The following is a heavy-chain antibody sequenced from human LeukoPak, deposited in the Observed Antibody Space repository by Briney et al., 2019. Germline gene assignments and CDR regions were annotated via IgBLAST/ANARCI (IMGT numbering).Heavy chain of an antibody. Sequence: PGGSLRLSCAASGFTFSNYAMSWVRQAPGKGLERVSGISGSGGSTYYADSVKGRFTISRDNSKNTLYLQTNSLTDEDTAVYYCAKKWGVGTTTLDYFDYWGQGTLVTVSS. D-gene: IGHD1-26*01. CDR3: AKKWGVGTTTLDYFDY. V-gene: IGHV3-23*01. J-gene: IGHJ4*02. CDR1: GFTFSNYA. CDR2: ISGSGGST.